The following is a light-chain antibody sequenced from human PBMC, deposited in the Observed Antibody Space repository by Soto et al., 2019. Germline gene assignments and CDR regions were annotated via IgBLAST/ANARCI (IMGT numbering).Light chain of an antibody. CDR2: GAS. J-gene: IGKJ2*01. CDR3: QQYYNWPPYT. Sequence: EVVLTQSPATLSLSPGEGATLSCRASQSIGNYLAWYQQKPGQTPRLLIYGASTRATGVPPRFSGSRSGTEFTLTISSLQSEDFAVYYCQQYYNWPPYTFGQGTKVDIK. V-gene: IGKV3-15*01. CDR1: QSIGNY.